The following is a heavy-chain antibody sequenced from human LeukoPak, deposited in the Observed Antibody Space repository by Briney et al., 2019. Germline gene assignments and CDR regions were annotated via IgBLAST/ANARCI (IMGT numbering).Heavy chain of an antibody. CDR1: GFSFNSYG. V-gene: IGHV3-33*01. CDR3: ARVSRRWLVLDPFDY. CDR2: IWYDGSNI. J-gene: IGHJ4*02. D-gene: IGHD6-19*01. Sequence: GSLRLSCAASGFSFNSYGMHWVRQAPGKGLEWVAVIWYDGSNIYYTDSVKGRFTISRDNSKNTLYLQMNSLRAEDTAVYYCARVSRRWLVLDPFDYWGQGTLVTVSS.